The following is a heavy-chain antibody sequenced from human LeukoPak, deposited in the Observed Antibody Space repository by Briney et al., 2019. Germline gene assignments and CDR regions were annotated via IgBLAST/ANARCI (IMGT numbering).Heavy chain of an antibody. J-gene: IGHJ3*02. CDR1: GGTFSSYA. CDR2: IIPIFGTA. V-gene: IGHV1-69*13. Sequence: HGASVKVSCKASGGTFSSYAISWVRQAPGQGLEWMGGIIPIFGTANYAQKFQGRVTITADESTSTAYMELSSLRSEDTAVYYCARDYFASMTTVSRRDDAFDIWGQGTMVTVSS. CDR3: ARDYFASMTTVSRRDDAFDI. D-gene: IGHD4-17*01.